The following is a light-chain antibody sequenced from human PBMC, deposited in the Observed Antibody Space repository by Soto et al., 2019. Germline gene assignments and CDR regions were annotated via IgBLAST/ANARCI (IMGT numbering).Light chain of an antibody. Sequence: DIQMTQSPSTLSASVGDRVTVTCRASQSISSWLAWYQQKPGKAPKLLIYDASSLESGVPSRFSGSGSGTEFTLTHISLQPGDFATYYCQQYHSYSPFTFGPGNKVHIK. CDR1: QSISSW. CDR3: QQYHSYSPFT. J-gene: IGKJ3*01. V-gene: IGKV1-5*01. CDR2: DAS.